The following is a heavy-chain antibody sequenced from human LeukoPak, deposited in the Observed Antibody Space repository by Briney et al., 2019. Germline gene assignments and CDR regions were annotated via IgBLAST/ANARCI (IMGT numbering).Heavy chain of an antibody. V-gene: IGHV1-2*02. CDR3: ARINSSRWYDF. CDR2: INPNIGDT. Sequence: ASVKVSCKASGYTFTGYYMHWVRQAPGQGLELMGWINPNIGDTNYAQKFQGRVTMTRDTSISTAYMELSRLRFDDTAVYYCARINSSRWYDFWGQGTLVTVSS. D-gene: IGHD6-13*01. CDR1: GYTFTGYY. J-gene: IGHJ4*02.